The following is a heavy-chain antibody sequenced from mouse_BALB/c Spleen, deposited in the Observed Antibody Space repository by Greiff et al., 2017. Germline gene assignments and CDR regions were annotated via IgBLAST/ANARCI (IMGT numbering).Heavy chain of an antibody. Sequence: EVHLVESGGGLVPPGGSLRLSCAPSGFTFSDFYMEWVRQPPGKRLEWIAASRNKANDYTTEYSASVQGRFIVSRDTSQSILYLQRNALRAEDTAIYYCARDGIYYAMDYWGQGTSVTVSS. CDR1: GFTFSDFY. V-gene: IGHV7-1*02. J-gene: IGHJ4*01. CDR3: ARDGIYYAMDY. CDR2: SRNKANDYTT.